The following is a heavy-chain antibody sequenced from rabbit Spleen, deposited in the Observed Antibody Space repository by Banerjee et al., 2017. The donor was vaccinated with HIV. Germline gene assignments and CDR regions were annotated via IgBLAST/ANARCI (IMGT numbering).Heavy chain of an antibody. D-gene: IGHD2-1*01. CDR3: ARGSATMTMVIIGYYLSL. Sequence: QEQLVESGGGLVKPEGSLKLSCTASGFSFSNKAVMCWVRQAPGKGLEWIACINAVTGKAVYASWAKGRFTFSKTSSTTVTLQMTSLTAADTATYFCARGSATMTMVIIGYYLSLWGPGTLVTVS. J-gene: IGHJ6*01. CDR2: INAVTGKA. CDR1: GFSFSNKAV. V-gene: IGHV1S45*01.